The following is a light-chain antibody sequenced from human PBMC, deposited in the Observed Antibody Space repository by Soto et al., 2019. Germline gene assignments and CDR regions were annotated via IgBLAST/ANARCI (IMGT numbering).Light chain of an antibody. CDR3: SSYRSSTTFV. CDR2: EVR. V-gene: IGLV2-14*01. Sequence: QSALAQPASVSGSPGQSITISCTGTSSDVGAYNFVSWYQQYPGKAPKVIIFEVRKRPSGVSNRFSCSKSGDPASLTISGLQAEDEADYYCSSYRSSTTFVFGTGTKVTVL. CDR1: SSDVGAYNF. J-gene: IGLJ1*01.